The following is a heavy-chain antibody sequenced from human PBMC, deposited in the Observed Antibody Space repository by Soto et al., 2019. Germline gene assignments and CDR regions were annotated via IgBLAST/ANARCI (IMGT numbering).Heavy chain of an antibody. V-gene: IGHV1-18*01. CDR1: GYTFTSYS. D-gene: IGHD5-12*01. CDR3: ARDGMATITLDS. J-gene: IGHJ5*01. CDR2: ISVYNGDT. Sequence: QVQLVQSGAEVKKPGASVKVSCKASGYTFTSYSISWVRQAPGQGLEWMGWISVYNGDTNYAQKFQGRVTMTTDTSTSTAYMELRSLRSEDTAVYYCARDGMATITLDSWGQGTLVTVSS.